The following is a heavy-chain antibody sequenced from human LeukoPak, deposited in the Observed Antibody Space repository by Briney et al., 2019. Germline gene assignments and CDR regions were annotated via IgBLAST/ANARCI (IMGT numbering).Heavy chain of an antibody. CDR3: ARSYDTTGYTDYYYYGMDV. D-gene: IGHD3-22*01. Sequence: ASVKVSCKASGYTFTSYDINWVRQATGQGLEWMGWMNPNSGNTGYAQKFQGRVTMARNTSINTAYMELSSLRSEDTAVYYCARSYDTTGYTDYYYYGMDVWGQGTTVTVSS. CDR2: MNPNSGNT. V-gene: IGHV1-8*01. CDR1: GYTFTSYD. J-gene: IGHJ6*02.